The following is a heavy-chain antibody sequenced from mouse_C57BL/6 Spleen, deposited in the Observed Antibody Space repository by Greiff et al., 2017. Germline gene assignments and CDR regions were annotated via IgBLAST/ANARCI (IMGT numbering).Heavy chain of an antibody. Sequence: EVQVVESGGGLVQPGGSLSLSCAASGFTFTDYYMSWVRQPPGKALEWLGFIRNKANGYTTEYSASVKGRFTISRENSQSILYLQLNALRAEDSATYYCERYNWDVNYGDYWGQGTTLTVSS. J-gene: IGHJ2*01. CDR2: IRNKANGYTT. CDR1: GFTFTDYY. D-gene: IGHD4-1*01. CDR3: ERYNWDVNYGDY. V-gene: IGHV7-3*01.